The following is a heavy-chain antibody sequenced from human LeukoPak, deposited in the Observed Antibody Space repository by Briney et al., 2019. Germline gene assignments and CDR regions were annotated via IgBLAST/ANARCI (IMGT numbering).Heavy chain of an antibody. V-gene: IGHV4-39*01. CDR2: IYSSGNT. CDR3: ARHLSGTAMAHYFDH. D-gene: IGHD5-18*01. Sequence: SETLSLTCSVSGASVSSGRNYWGGIRQSPGKGLEWIASIYSSGNTQYNPSLQSRVSVSVDTSKNQVSVRLSSLTAADTGVYYCARHLSGTAMAHYFDHWGQGTVVTVSS. CDR1: GASVSSGRNY. J-gene: IGHJ4*02.